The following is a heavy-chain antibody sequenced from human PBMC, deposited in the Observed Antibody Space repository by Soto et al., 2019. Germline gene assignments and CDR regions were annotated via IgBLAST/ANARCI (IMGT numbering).Heavy chain of an antibody. J-gene: IGHJ4*02. CDR2: IYYSGST. CDR1: GGSISSGGYY. CDR3: ARSGYSYGPNPLLY. D-gene: IGHD5-18*01. Sequence: QVQLQESSAGLVKPSQTLSLTCTVSGGSISSGGYYWSWIRQHPGKGLEWIGYIYYSGSTYYNPSLKSRVTISVDTSKNQFALKLSSVTAADTAVYYCARSGYSYGPNPLLYWGQGTLVTVSS. V-gene: IGHV4-31*03.